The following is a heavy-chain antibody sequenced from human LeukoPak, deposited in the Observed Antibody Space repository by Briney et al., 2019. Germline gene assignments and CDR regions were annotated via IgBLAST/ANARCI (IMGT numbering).Heavy chain of an antibody. CDR2: IYYSGST. CDR3: ARWPGGANDY. V-gene: IGHV4-39*01. CDR1: GGSISSSSYY. D-gene: IGHD3-16*01. J-gene: IGHJ4*02. Sequence: SETLSLTCTVSGGSISSSSYYWGWIRQPPGKGLEWIGSIYYSGSTYYNPSLKSRVTISVDTSKNQFSLKLSSVTAADTAVYYCARWPGGANDYWGQGTLVTVSS.